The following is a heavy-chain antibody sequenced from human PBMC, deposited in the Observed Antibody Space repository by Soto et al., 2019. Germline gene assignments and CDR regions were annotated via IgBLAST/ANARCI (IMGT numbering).Heavy chain of an antibody. CDR1: GFTFSNHA. CDR2: IDSSGNFI. D-gene: IGHD3-10*01. V-gene: IGHV3-21*01. CDR3: ARDPLWFGEIGYFGY. Sequence: EVQLVDSGGGLVKPGGSLRLSCAASGFTFSNHAMNWVRQAPGKGLEWVSSIDSSGNFIYYADSVKGRFTISRDNVKSSLYLQMTTLKAGETAVYYCARDPLWFGEIGYFGYWGQGAVVTVSS. J-gene: IGHJ4*02.